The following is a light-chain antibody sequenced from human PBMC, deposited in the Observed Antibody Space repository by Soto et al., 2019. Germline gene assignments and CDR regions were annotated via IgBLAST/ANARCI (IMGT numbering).Light chain of an antibody. J-gene: IGKJ1*01. CDR2: DES. Sequence: DIALTQSPATLSLSPGDSATLSCRASQSVSRYLAWYQQKTGQAPRILIYDESNRATGIPARLSGSGSGTDLNLTISRLEPEDFAVYYCQKRSNWPKTCGQGTKVDIK. CDR1: QSVSRY. V-gene: IGKV3-11*01. CDR3: QKRSNWPKT.